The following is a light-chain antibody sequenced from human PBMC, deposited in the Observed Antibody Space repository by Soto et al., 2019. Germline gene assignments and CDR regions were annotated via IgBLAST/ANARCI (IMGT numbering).Light chain of an antibody. CDR3: QQYYSYPRT. CDR1: QGISSY. V-gene: IGKV1-8*01. CDR2: AAS. Sequence: AIRMTQSPSSLSASTGDIVTNTCRASQGISSYLAWYQQKPGKAPKLLIYAASTLQSGVPSRFSGSGSGTDFTLTISCLQSEDFATYYCQQYYSYPRTFGQGTKVEIK. J-gene: IGKJ1*01.